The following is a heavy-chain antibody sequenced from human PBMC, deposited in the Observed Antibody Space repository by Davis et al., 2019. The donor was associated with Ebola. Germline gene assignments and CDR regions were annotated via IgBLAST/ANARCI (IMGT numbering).Heavy chain of an antibody. Sequence: HTGGSLRLSCAASGFTFSSYWMHWVRQAPGKGLVWVSRINSDGSSTSYADSVKGRFTISRDNAKNTLFLQINSLRDEDTAVYYCAKPDPVGATDYWGQGTLVTVSS. CDR1: GFTFSSYW. V-gene: IGHV3-74*01. D-gene: IGHD1-26*01. CDR3: AKPDPVGATDY. CDR2: INSDGSST. J-gene: IGHJ4*02.